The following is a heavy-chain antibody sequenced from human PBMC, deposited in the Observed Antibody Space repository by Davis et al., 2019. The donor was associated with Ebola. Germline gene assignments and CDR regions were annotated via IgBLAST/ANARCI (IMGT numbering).Heavy chain of an antibody. CDR3: ARGPVNYYDSSGYYRYYYGMDV. CDR1: GGSISSYY. Sequence: SETLSLTCTVSGGSISSYYWSWIRQPPGKGLEWIGSIYYSGSTNYNPSLKSRVTISVDTSKNQFSLKLSSVTAADTAVYYCARGPVNYYDSSGYYRYYYGMDVWGKGTTVTVSS. CDR2: IYYSGST. V-gene: IGHV4-59*01. J-gene: IGHJ6*04. D-gene: IGHD3-22*01.